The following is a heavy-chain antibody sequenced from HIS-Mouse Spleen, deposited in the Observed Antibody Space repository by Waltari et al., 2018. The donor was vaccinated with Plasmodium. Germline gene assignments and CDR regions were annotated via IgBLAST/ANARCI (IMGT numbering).Heavy chain of an antibody. CDR3: AKDRRSSSWYVDY. CDR2: ISYDGSNK. V-gene: IGHV3-30*18. CDR1: GFTSRSYG. Sequence: QVQLVEYGGGVVQPGRSMRLPCAAYGFTSRSYGQHWVRQAPGKGLEWVAVISYDGSNKYYADSVKGRFTISRDNSKNTLYLQMNSLRAEDTAVYYCAKDRRSSSWYVDYWGQGTLVTVSS. J-gene: IGHJ4*02. D-gene: IGHD6-13*01.